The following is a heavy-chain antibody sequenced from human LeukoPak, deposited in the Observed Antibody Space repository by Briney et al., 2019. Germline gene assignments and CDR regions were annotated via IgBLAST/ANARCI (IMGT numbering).Heavy chain of an antibody. J-gene: IGHJ4*02. CDR3: ARSSVTTYCPD. D-gene: IGHD4-17*01. CDR1: GYTFTGYY. CDR2: INPHTGGT. Sequence: ASVKVSCKASGYTFTGYYMHWVRQAPGQGLEWMGWINPHTGGTNYAQKFQGRVTMTRDTSISTAYMELGGLTSDDTAVYYCARSSVTTYCPDWGQGTLVTVSS. V-gene: IGHV1-2*02.